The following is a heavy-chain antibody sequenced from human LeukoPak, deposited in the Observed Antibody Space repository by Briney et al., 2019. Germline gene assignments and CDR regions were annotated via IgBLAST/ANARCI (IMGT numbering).Heavy chain of an antibody. J-gene: IGHJ5*02. CDR1: GYTFTGYY. Sequence: GASVKVSCKASGYTFTGYYMHWVRQAPGQGLEWMGWINPNSGGTNYAQKFQGRVTMTRDTSISTAYMELSRLRSDDTAVYYCARGGIAVAGSDGWLDPWGQGTLVIVSA. CDR3: ARGGIAVAGSDGWLDP. V-gene: IGHV1-2*02. D-gene: IGHD6-19*01. CDR2: INPNSGGT.